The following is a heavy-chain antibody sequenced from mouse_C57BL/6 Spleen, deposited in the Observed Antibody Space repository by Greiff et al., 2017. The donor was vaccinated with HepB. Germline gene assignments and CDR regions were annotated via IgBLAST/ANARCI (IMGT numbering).Heavy chain of an antibody. V-gene: IGHV1-85*01. CDR3: ARWDLITTVVATNFDY. CDR1: GYTFTSYD. D-gene: IGHD1-1*01. J-gene: IGHJ2*01. Sequence: VQLQQSGPELVKPGASVKLSCKASGYTFTSYDINWVKQRPGQGLEWIGWIYPRDGSTKYNEKFKGKATLTVDTSSSTAYMELHSLTSEDSAVYFCARWDLITTVVATNFDYWGQGTTLTVSS. CDR2: IYPRDGST.